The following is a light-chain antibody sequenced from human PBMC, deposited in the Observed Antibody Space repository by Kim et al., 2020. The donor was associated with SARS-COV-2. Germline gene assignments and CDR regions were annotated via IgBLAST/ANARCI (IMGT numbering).Light chain of an antibody. V-gene: IGLV2-8*01. J-gene: IGLJ3*02. Sequence: GQSVTMSCAGTSSDVGGYNYVSWYQHQPGKAPKLMIYAVTKRPSGFPGRFSGSKSGNTASLTVSGLQAEDEADYYCSSYAGSNTWVFGGGTQLTVL. CDR1: SSDVGGYNY. CDR3: SSYAGSNTWV. CDR2: AVT.